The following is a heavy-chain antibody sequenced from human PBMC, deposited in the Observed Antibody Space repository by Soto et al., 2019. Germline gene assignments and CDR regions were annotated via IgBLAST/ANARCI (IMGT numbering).Heavy chain of an antibody. V-gene: IGHV3-23*01. J-gene: IGHJ4*02. CDR2: ISGSGGST. Sequence: GGSLRLSCAASGFTFSSYAMSWVRQAPGKGLEWVSAISGSGGSTYYADSVKGRFTISRDNSKNTLYLQMNSLRAEDTAVYYCAKAGICSGGSCHLDYWGQGTLVTVSS. CDR1: GFTFSSYA. CDR3: AKAGICSGGSCHLDY. D-gene: IGHD2-15*01.